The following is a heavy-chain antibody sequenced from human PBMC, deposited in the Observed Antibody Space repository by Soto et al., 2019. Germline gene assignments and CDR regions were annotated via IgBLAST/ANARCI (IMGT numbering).Heavy chain of an antibody. D-gene: IGHD3-3*01. CDR3: ARGSITIFGVVIGSNYFHY. V-gene: IGHV1-18*01. CDR1: GYTFTSYG. CDR2: ISAYNGNT. Sequence: ASVKVSCKASGYTFTSYGISWVRQAPGQGLEWMGWISAYNGNTNYAQKLQGRVTMTTDTSTSTAYMELRSLRSDDTAVYYCARGSITIFGVVIGSNYFHYWGPGTLVTVSS. J-gene: IGHJ4*02.